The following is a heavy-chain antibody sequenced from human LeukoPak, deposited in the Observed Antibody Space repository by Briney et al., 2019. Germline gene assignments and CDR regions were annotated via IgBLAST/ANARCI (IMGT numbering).Heavy chain of an antibody. CDR3: AKGSIGVVVPAASFDY. J-gene: IGHJ4*02. V-gene: IGHV3-23*01. D-gene: IGHD2-2*01. Sequence: ETLSLTCAVSGGSISSGGYSWSWVRQAPGKGLEWVSAISGSGGSTYYADSVKGRFTISRDNSKNTLYLQMNSLRAEDTAVYYCAKGSIGVVVPAASFDYWGQGTLVTVSS. CDR2: ISGSGGST. CDR1: GGSISSGGYS.